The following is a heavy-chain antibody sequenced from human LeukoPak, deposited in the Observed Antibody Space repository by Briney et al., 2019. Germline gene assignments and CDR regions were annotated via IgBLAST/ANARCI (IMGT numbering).Heavy chain of an antibody. CDR1: GGSISSSSYY. CDR2: IYYSGST. Sequence: PSETLSLTCTVSGGSISSSSYYCGWIRQPPGKGLEWIGSIYYSGSTSYNPSLKSRVTISVDTSKNQFSLKLSSVTAADTVVYYCARLRVVGYYFDYWGQGTLVTVSS. D-gene: IGHD2-15*01. V-gene: IGHV4-39*01. CDR3: ARLRVVGYYFDY. J-gene: IGHJ4*02.